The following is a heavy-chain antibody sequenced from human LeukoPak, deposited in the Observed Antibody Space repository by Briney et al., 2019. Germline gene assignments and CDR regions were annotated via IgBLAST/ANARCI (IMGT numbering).Heavy chain of an antibody. V-gene: IGHV3-15*01. CDR1: GINFSNAW. CDR3: STGGGVLRFL. Sequence: GGSLRLSCAASGINFSNAWLTWVRQAPGKGLEWVGRVKSKKDGEITDYAAPVKGRFTISRDDSKDTLYLQMNSLKTEDTAVYYCSTGGGVLRFLGGQGTLVTVSS. D-gene: IGHD3-3*01. J-gene: IGHJ4*02. CDR2: VKSKKDGEIT.